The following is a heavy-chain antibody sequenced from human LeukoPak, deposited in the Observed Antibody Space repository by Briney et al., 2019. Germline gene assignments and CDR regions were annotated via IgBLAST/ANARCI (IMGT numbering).Heavy chain of an antibody. Sequence: GRSLRLSCAASGFPLSNFWMNWVRQAPGKGLEWVAIINRDGTQKHYVDSVKGRFTISRDNAKNSLYLQMNSLRAEDTAAYYCARDPTVTNVHEAFDLGGQGTMVTGSS. CDR2: INRDGTQK. D-gene: IGHD4-17*01. V-gene: IGHV3-7*05. CDR3: ARDPTVTNVHEAFDL. J-gene: IGHJ3*01. CDR1: GFPLSNFW.